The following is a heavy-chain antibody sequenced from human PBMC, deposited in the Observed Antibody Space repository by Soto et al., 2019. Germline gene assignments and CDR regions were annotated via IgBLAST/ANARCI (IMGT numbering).Heavy chain of an antibody. Sequence: GESLKISCKASGYSFTRSWIGWVRQMPGKGLEWMGIIYPGDSDTRYSPSFQGQVTISADKSISTAYLQWSSLKASDTAMYYCARHKYVYAIVYDMDVWGQGTTVTVSS. D-gene: IGHD2-8*01. CDR3: ARHKYVYAIVYDMDV. V-gene: IGHV5-51*01. CDR1: GYSFTRSW. J-gene: IGHJ6*02. CDR2: IYPGDSDT.